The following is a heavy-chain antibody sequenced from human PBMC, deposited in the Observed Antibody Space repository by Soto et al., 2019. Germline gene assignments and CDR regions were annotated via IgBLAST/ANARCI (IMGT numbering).Heavy chain of an antibody. V-gene: IGHV1-18*01. D-gene: IGHD3-22*01. CDR1: GHTFTSYG. J-gene: IGHJ4*02. CDR3: ARDRAQITMIVVAPPAY. Sequence: ASVKVSCKASGHTFTSYGISWVRQAPGQGLEWMGWISAYNGNTNYAQKLQGRDTMTTDTSTSTAYMELRSLRSDDTAVYYCARDRAQITMIVVAPPAYWGQGTLVTVS. CDR2: ISAYNGNT.